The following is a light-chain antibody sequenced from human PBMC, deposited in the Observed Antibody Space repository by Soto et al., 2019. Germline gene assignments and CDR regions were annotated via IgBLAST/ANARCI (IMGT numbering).Light chain of an antibody. CDR1: SSNIGAGYD. CDR2: GNS. V-gene: IGLV1-40*01. CDR3: QSYDSGLSGLYI. Sequence: QLVLTQAPSVSGAPGQRVTISCTGSSSNIGAGYDVHWYQQLPGTAPKLLIYGNSNRPSGVPDRFSGSKSGTSASLAITGLQAEDEADYYCQSYDSGLSGLYIFGTGTQLTVL. J-gene: IGLJ1*01.